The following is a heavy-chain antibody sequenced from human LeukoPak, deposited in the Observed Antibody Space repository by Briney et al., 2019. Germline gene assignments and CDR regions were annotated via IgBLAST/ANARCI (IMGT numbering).Heavy chain of an antibody. CDR2: IYYSGST. CDR1: GGSISSYY. D-gene: IGHD6-19*01. CDR3: ARGLWQWRDGGRVSWFDP. J-gene: IGHJ5*02. Sequence: SSETLSLTCTVSGGSISSYYWSWIRQPPGKGLEWIGYIYYSGSTNYNPSLKSRVTISVDTSKNQFSLKLSSVTAADTAVYYCARGLWQWRDGGRVSWFDPWGQGTLVTVSS. V-gene: IGHV4-59*01.